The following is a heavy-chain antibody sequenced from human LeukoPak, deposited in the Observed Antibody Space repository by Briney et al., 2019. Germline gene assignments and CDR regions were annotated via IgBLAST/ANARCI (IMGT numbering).Heavy chain of an antibody. CDR2: INSDGYST. CDR1: GFTFSTYW. D-gene: IGHD6-13*01. J-gene: IGHJ4*02. Sequence: PGESLRLSCAASGFTFSTYWMHWVRHAPGKGLVWVSRINSDGYSTIYADSVKGRFTISRDNAKNTLYLQMNSLRAEDTPVYYCASDLHARGIWGQGTLVTVSS. V-gene: IGHV3-74*01. CDR3: ASDLHARGI.